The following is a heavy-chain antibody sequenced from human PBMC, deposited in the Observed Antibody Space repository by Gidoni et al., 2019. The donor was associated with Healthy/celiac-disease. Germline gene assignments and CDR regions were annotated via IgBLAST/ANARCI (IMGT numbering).Heavy chain of an antibody. Sequence: EVQLLESGGGLVQPGGSLRLSCAASGFTFSSYAMSWVRQAPGKGLEWVSAISGRGGSTYYADSVKGRFTISRDNSKNTLYLQMNSLRAEDTAVYYCAKGRGPLFSSSWGYFDYWGQGTLVTVSS. V-gene: IGHV3-23*01. J-gene: IGHJ4*02. CDR1: GFTFSSYA. CDR2: ISGRGGST. D-gene: IGHD6-13*01. CDR3: AKGRGPLFSSSWGYFDY.